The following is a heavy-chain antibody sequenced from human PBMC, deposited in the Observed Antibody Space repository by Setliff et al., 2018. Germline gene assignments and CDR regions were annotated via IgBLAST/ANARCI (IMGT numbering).Heavy chain of an antibody. D-gene: IGHD6-13*01. V-gene: IGHV3-23*03. CDR3: AKCSSWHGHYPHFNY. Sequence: GESLKISCAASGLTFSSDAMTWVRQTPGKGLEWVSVISSDSGSIYYADSVKGRFTISRDNSKNTLYLQMNSLRAEDTAIYYCAKCSSWHGHYPHFNYWGQGTLVTVSS. J-gene: IGHJ4*02. CDR2: ISSDSGSI. CDR1: GLTFSSDA.